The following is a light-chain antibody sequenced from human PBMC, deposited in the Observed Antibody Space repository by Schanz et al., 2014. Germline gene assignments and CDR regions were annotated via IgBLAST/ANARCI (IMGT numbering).Light chain of an antibody. CDR3: QQSYSGTWT. CDR2: AAS. CDR1: QSIATF. V-gene: IGKV1-39*01. Sequence: DIQMTQSPSSLSASVGDRVTITCRTSQSIATFLNWYQQKPGKAPKLLVYAASTLQSGVPSRFSGSGSGTDFTLTISSLQPEDFATYYCQQSYSGTWTSGQGTKVEIK. J-gene: IGKJ1*01.